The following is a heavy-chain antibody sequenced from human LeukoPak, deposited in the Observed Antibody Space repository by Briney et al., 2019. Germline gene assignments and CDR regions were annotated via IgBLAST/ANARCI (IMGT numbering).Heavy chain of an antibody. CDR3: ARDVWGYNGYDSQATLDY. V-gene: IGHV3-11*01. D-gene: IGHD5-12*01. CDR2: ISSSGTTI. J-gene: IGHJ4*02. Sequence: SGGSLRLSCVASGFTFSDYYMSWIRQAPGKGLEWVSYISSSGTTIYYADSVKGRFTISRDNAKDSLYLRMNSLRAEDTAVYYCARDVWGYNGYDSQATLDYWGQGTLVTVSS. CDR1: GFTFSDYY.